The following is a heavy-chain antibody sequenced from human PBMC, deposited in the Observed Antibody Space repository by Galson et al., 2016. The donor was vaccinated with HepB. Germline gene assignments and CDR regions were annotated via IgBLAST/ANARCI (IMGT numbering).Heavy chain of an antibody. CDR1: GFTFSRSA. CDR2: ISSDGNNK. D-gene: IGHD6-25*01. V-gene: IGHV3-30*04. Sequence: SLRLSCAASGFTFSRSALHWVRQAPDKGLEWVAAISSDGNNKYYTDSVKGRFTISRDNSRSILYLQMNSLRREDTAIYYCARSVSSAWHTFDSWGQGTLVPVSS. J-gene: IGHJ4*02. CDR3: ARSVSSAWHTFDS.